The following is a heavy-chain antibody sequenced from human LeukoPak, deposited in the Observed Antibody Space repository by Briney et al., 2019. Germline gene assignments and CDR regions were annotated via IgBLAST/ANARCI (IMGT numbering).Heavy chain of an antibody. D-gene: IGHD6-13*01. V-gene: IGHV4-38-2*01. Sequence: KASETLSLTCAVSGYSISSGYYWGWIRQPPGKGLEWIGSIYHSGSTYYNPSLKSRVTILIDTSKNQFSLKLSSVTAADTAVYYCARVPYSSPAYWFDPWGQGTLVTVSS. CDR3: ARVPYSSPAYWFDP. CDR2: IYHSGST. J-gene: IGHJ5*02. CDR1: GYSISSGYY.